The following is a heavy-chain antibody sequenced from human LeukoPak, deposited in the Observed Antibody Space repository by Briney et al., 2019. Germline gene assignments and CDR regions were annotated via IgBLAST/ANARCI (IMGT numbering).Heavy chain of an antibody. J-gene: IGHJ5*02. CDR2: ISGSGGST. Sequence: GGSLRLPCAASGFTFSSYAMSWVRQAPGKGLGWVSAISGSGGSTYYADSVKGRLTISRANSTNTLYLHMTSMRADDMAVYYCATVFGVVPSWGEGTLVTVSS. V-gene: IGHV3-23*01. D-gene: IGHD3-3*01. CDR3: ATVFGVVPS. CDR1: GFTFSSYA.